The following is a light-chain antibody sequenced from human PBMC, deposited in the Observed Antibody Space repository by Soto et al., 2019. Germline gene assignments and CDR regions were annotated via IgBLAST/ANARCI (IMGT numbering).Light chain of an antibody. J-gene: IGLJ2*01. Sequence: QSALTQPASASGSPGQSITISCTGTSSDVGSYNLVSWYQQHPGKAPKLMIYEGSKRPSGVSNRFSGSKSGNTASLTIAGLQEEDEADYYCCSYADSSTHVVFGGGTKVTVL. CDR3: CSYADSSTHVV. CDR1: SSDVGSYNL. CDR2: EGS. V-gene: IGLV2-23*01.